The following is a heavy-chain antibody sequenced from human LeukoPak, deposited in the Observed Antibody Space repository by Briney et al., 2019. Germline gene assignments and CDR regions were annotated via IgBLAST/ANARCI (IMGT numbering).Heavy chain of an antibody. J-gene: IGHJ4*02. CDR1: GYTFTGYY. CDR2: INPNSGGT. CDR3: TRAEDFYGWGGFDS. D-gene: IGHD3-10*01. Sequence: ASVKVSCKASGYTFTGYYMHWVRQAPGQGLEWMGWINPNSGGTNYAQKFQGRVTMTRDTSISTSYMELSGLRSDDTAVYYCTRAEDFYGWGGFDSWGQGTLVTVSS. V-gene: IGHV1-2*02.